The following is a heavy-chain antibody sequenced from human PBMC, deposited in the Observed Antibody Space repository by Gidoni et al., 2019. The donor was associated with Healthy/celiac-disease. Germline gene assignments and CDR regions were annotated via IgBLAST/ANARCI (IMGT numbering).Heavy chain of an antibody. CDR3: ARDAAAGDFDY. CDR1: GFTFSSYG. V-gene: IGHV3-33*01. D-gene: IGHD6-13*01. CDR2: RWYDGSNQ. Sequence: QVQLVESGGGVVQPGRSLRLSCAASGFTFSSYGMHWVRQAPGKGLEWVAVRWYDGSNQYYADSVKGRFTISRDNSKNTLYLQMNSLRAEDRAVYYCARDAAAGDFDYWGQGTLVTVSS. J-gene: IGHJ4*02.